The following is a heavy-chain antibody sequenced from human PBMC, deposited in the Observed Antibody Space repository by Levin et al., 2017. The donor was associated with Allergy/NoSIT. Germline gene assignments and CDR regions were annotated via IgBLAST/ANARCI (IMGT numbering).Heavy chain of an antibody. CDR1: GGSISSGGYY. Sequence: SETLSLTCTVSGGSISSGGYYWSWIRQHPGKGLEWIGYIYYSGSTYYNPSLKSRVTISVDTSKNQFSLKLSSVTAADTAVYYCARFTIWDGEPWRGVHWFDPWGQGTLVTVSS. D-gene: IGHD3-10*01. V-gene: IGHV4-31*03. J-gene: IGHJ5*02. CDR2: IYYSGST. CDR3: ARFTIWDGEPWRGVHWFDP.